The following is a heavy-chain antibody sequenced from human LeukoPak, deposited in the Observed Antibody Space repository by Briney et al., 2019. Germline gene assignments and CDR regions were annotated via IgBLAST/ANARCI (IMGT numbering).Heavy chain of an antibody. CDR1: GFTFSSYW. CDR2: INSDGSST. Sequence: GGSLRLSCAASGFTFSSYWMHWVRQAPGKGLVWVSRINSDGSSTSYADSVKGRFTISRDNAKNTLYLQMNSLRAEDTAVYYCARASGIGGIYYFDYWGQGTLVTVSS. J-gene: IGHJ4*02. CDR3: ARASGIGGIYYFDY. V-gene: IGHV3-74*01. D-gene: IGHD4-23*01.